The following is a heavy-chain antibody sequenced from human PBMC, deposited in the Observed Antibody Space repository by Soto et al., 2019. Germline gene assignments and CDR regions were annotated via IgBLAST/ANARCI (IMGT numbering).Heavy chain of an antibody. J-gene: IGHJ6*02. CDR3: ARIQGYCSSTSCYYYYGMDV. D-gene: IGHD2-2*01. CDR2: IYPGDSDT. CDR1: GYSFTSYW. V-gene: IGHV5-51*01. Sequence: RGESLKISCKGSGYSFTSYWIGWVRQMPGKGLEWMGIIYPGDSDTRYSPSFQGQVTISADKSISTAYLQWSSLKASDTAMYYCARIQGYCSSTSCYYYYGMDVWGQGTTVTVSS.